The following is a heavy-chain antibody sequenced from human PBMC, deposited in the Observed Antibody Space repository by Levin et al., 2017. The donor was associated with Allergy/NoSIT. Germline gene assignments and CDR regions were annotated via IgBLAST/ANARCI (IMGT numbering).Heavy chain of an antibody. J-gene: IGHJ4*02. Sequence: SETLSLTCTVSGGSISNYYWSWIRQPPGKGLEWIGYIYYSGSTNYNPSLKSRVTISVDTSKSQFSLKLTSVTAADTAVYFCARRGDMAMIDPFGNWAQVTLFTVSS. CDR1: GGSISNYY. V-gene: IGHV4-59*01. D-gene: IGHD5-18*01. CDR3: ARRGDMAMIDPFGN. CDR2: IYYSGST.